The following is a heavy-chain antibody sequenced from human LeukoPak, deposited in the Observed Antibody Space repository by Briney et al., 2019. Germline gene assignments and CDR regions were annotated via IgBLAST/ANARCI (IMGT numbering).Heavy chain of an antibody. Sequence: SETLSLTCAVYGGSFSGYYWSWIRQPPGKGLEWIGEINHSGSTNYNPSLKSRVTISVDTSKNQFSLKLSSVTAADTAVYYCARSLGYCSGGSCYYRKRDAFDIWGQGTMVTVSS. J-gene: IGHJ3*02. D-gene: IGHD2-15*01. CDR3: ARSLGYCSGGSCYYRKRDAFDI. CDR1: GGSFSGYY. CDR2: INHSGST. V-gene: IGHV4-34*01.